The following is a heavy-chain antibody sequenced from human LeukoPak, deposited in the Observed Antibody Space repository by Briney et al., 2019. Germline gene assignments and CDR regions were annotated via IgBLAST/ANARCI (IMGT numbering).Heavy chain of an antibody. V-gene: IGHV3-21*01. Sequence: GGSLRLSCAASGFTFSSYSMNWVRQAPGKGLEWVSSISSSSYIYYADSVKGRFTISRDNAKNSLYLQMNSLRAEDTAVYYCAREPYSSSSEGFYYYYYMDVWGKGTTVTVSS. J-gene: IGHJ6*03. CDR3: AREPYSSSSEGFYYYYYMDV. CDR2: ISSSSYI. D-gene: IGHD6-6*01. CDR1: GFTFSSYS.